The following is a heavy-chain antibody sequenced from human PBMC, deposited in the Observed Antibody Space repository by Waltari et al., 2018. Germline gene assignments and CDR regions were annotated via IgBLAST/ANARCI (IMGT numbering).Heavy chain of an antibody. Sequence: EVQLLESGGGLVQPGGSLRLSCAASGFTFSSYAMSWVRQAPGKGLEGVSVIDSGGSTYYADSVKGRFTISRDNSKNTLYLQMNSLRAEDTAVYYCAKSGRVAPIYYWGQGTLVTVSS. D-gene: IGHD2-15*01. V-gene: IGHV3-23*03. CDR3: AKSGRVAPIYY. CDR2: IDSGGST. J-gene: IGHJ4*02. CDR1: GFTFSSYA.